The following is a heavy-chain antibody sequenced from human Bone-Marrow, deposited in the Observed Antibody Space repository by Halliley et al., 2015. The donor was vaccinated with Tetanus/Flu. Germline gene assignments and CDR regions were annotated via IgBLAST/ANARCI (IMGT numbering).Heavy chain of an antibody. V-gene: IGHV4-39*01. CDR1: GGSLSSGTYD. Sequence: LRLSCTVSGGSLSSGTYDWGWIRQPPGKGLEWIGTFYYSGSTYYNPSLRSRVTIFVDTSKNQFSLKLSSVTAADRAVYYCVRGLIMDVWGQGTTVTVSS. CDR3: VRGLIMDV. J-gene: IGHJ6*02. CDR2: FYYSGST.